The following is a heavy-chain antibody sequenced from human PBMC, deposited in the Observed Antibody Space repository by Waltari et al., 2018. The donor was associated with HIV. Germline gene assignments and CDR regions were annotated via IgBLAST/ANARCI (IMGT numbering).Heavy chain of an antibody. Sequence: QEQLVQSGAEVKKPGASVKVSCKASRYTFTSHDIHWVRQAPGQGLGWVGWMNPDSGNTGYAQNFQVRVNMTRTTSINTAYLELYSLTSDDTAVYYCARTPYCVGGDCYARGIYFEFWGQGTLVTVSS. CDR1: RYTFTSHD. CDR2: MNPDSGNT. D-gene: IGHD2-21*02. J-gene: IGHJ4*02. CDR3: ARTPYCVGGDCYARGIYFEF. V-gene: IGHV1-8*01.